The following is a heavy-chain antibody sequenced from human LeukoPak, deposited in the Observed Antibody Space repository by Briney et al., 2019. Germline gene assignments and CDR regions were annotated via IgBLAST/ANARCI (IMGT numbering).Heavy chain of an antibody. Sequence: GGSLRLSRAASGFTFSRYWMTWVRQAPGKGLEWVANIKEDGSEKYYADSVKGRFTIPRDNAKNSLYLQMNSLRAEDTAVYYCARGGSSGWWKEGYDYWGQGTLVTVSS. J-gene: IGHJ4*02. V-gene: IGHV3-7*02. CDR2: IKEDGSEK. CDR1: GFTFSRYW. D-gene: IGHD6-13*01. CDR3: ARGGSSGWWKEGYDY.